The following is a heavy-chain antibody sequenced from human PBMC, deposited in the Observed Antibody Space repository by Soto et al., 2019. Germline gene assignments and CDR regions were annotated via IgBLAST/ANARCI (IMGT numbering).Heavy chain of an antibody. D-gene: IGHD5-12*01. CDR2: NIPIFGTA. CDR3: ARAGIVATEPYYYGMDV. CDR1: GGTFSSYA. J-gene: IGHJ6*02. V-gene: IGHV1-69*01. Sequence: QVQLVQSGAEVKKPGSSVKVSCKASGGTFSSYAISWVRQAPGQGLEWMGGNIPIFGTANYAQKFQGRVTITADESTTTAYMELSSLRSEDTAAYYCARAGIVATEPYYYGMDVWGQGTTVTVSS.